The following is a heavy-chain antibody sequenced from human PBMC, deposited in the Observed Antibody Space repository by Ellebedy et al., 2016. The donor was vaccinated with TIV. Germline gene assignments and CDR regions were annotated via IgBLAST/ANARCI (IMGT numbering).Heavy chain of an antibody. CDR2: ISQSGST. J-gene: IGHJ4*02. D-gene: IGHD1-14*01. Sequence: LRLSCAVSGGSISSGYYSWSWIRQPPGQGLEWIGYISQSGSTYYNPSLESRVTISGDRSQNQFSLKLTSGTAADTAVYFCARSNRNYFDYWGQGTLVTVSS. CDR1: GGSISSGYYS. V-gene: IGHV4-30-2*01. CDR3: ARSNRNYFDY.